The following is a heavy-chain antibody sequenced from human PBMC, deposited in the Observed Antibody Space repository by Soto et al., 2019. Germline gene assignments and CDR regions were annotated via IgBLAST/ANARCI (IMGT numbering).Heavy chain of an antibody. CDR3: ARVSYYYDSSGYWRAYYFDY. V-gene: IGHV1-69*13. CDR1: GGTFSSYA. J-gene: IGHJ4*02. D-gene: IGHD3-22*01. Sequence: AAVKVSCKASGGTFSSYAISWVRQPPGQGLEWMGGIIPIFGTANYAQKFQGRVKITADESTSTAYMELSSLRSEDTAVYYCARVSYYYDSSGYWRAYYFDYWGQGTLVTVSS. CDR2: IIPIFGTA.